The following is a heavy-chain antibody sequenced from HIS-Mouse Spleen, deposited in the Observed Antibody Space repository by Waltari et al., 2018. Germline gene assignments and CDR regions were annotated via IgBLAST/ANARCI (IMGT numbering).Heavy chain of an antibody. CDR1: GFTFDDYA. J-gene: IGHJ3*02. CDR2: ISWNSGSI. V-gene: IGHV3-9*01. CDR3: SAGVAALGGAFDI. D-gene: IGHD6-13*01. Sequence: EVQLVESGGGLVEPGRSLRLSCAAFGFTFDDYALHWLPQAPGKGLEWVSGISWNSGSIGYADSVKGRYTISRDNAKNSLYLQMNSLRAEDTALYYCSAGVAALGGAFDIWGQGTMVTVSS.